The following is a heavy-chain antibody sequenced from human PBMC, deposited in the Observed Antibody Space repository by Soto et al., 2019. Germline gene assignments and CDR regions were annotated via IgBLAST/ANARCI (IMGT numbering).Heavy chain of an antibody. CDR1: GYTFTSYG. Sequence: ASVKVSCKASGYTFTSYGISWVRQAPGQGLEWMGWISAYNGNTNYAQKLQGRVTMTTDTSTNTAYMELRSLRSDDTAVYYCARVRYSYGYGSKLSFSDYWGQGTLVTVSS. V-gene: IGHV1-18*01. CDR3: ARVRYSYGYGSKLSFSDY. CDR2: ISAYNGNT. J-gene: IGHJ4*02. D-gene: IGHD5-18*01.